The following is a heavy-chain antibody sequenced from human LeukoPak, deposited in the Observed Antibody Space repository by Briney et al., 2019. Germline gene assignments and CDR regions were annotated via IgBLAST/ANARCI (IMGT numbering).Heavy chain of an antibody. CDR1: GFTFSSYA. CDR2: ISGSGGST. V-gene: IGHV3-23*01. J-gene: IGHJ5*02. CDR3: AKETGYQLLLSNWFDP. Sequence: PGGSLRLSCAASGFTFSSYAMSWVRQAPGKGLEWVSAISGSGGSTYYAGSVKGRFTISRDNSKNTLYLQMNSLRAEDTAVYYCAKETGYQLLLSNWFDPWGQGTLVTVSS. D-gene: IGHD2-2*01.